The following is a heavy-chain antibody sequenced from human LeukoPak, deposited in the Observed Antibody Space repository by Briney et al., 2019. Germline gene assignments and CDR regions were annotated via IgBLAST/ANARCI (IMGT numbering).Heavy chain of an antibody. J-gene: IGHJ3*02. CDR1: QFKFNNYG. D-gene: IGHD4-17*01. CDR3: AKDPNGDYIGTFDI. V-gene: IGHV3-23*01. Sequence: GGSLRLSCATSQFKFNNYGITWVRQAPGKGLEWVSSITGSGDRTQYAESVQGRFTISRDNSKNTLYLQMNSLRAEDTAVYYCAKDPNGDYIGTFDIWGQGTMVTVSS. CDR2: ITGSGDRT.